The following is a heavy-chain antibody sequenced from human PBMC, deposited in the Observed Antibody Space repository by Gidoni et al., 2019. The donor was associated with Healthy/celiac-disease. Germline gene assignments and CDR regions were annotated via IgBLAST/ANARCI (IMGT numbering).Heavy chain of an antibody. CDR1: GFTFRSYS. V-gene: IGHV3-21*01. CDR3: ARVTTVTRSENWFDP. CDR2: ISSSSSYI. D-gene: IGHD4-4*01. J-gene: IGHJ5*02. Sequence: EVQLVECGGGLVTPGGSLTLSCAASGFTFRSYSMNWVRQAPGKGLEWVSSISSSSSYIYYADSVKGRFTISRDNAKNSLYLQMNSLRAEDTAVYYCARVTTVTRSENWFDPWGQGTLVTVSS.